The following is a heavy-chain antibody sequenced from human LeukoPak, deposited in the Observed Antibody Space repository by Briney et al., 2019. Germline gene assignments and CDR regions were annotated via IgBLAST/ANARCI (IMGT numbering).Heavy chain of an antibody. CDR3: ARGGGSSWYYY. D-gene: IGHD6-13*01. V-gene: IGHV3-53*01. J-gene: IGHJ4*02. CDR1: GFTVSSNY. Sequence: GGSLRLSCAASGFTVSSNYMNWVRQAPGKGLERVSVIYSGGSTYYADSVKGRFTISRDNSRNTLYLQMNSLRAEDTAVYYCARGGGSSWYYYWGQGTLVTVSS. CDR2: IYSGGST.